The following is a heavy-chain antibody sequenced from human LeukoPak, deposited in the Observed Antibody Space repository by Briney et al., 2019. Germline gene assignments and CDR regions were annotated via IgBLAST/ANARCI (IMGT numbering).Heavy chain of an antibody. D-gene: IGHD3-22*01. CDR1: GDSVSSNSAA. V-gene: IGHV6-1*01. CDR2: TYYRSKWYN. Sequence: SQTLSLTCAISGDSVSSNSAAWNWIRQSPSRGLEWLGRTYYRSKWYNDYAVSVKSRITINPDTSKNQLSLQLNSVTPEDTAVYYCARGFDYYYDSSGYYDWFDPWGQGTLVTVSS. J-gene: IGHJ5*02. CDR3: ARGFDYYYDSSGYYDWFDP.